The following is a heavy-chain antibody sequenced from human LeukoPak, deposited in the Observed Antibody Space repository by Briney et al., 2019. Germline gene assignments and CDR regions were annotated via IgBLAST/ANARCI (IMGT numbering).Heavy chain of an antibody. D-gene: IGHD6-13*01. J-gene: IGHJ4*02. Sequence: GGSLRLSCAGSGFTFSSYPMTWVRQAPGKGLDWVSTIDTSGNTDYADSVKGRFTISRDNSRNTLYLQMNSLRAEDTAVYFCAKYSRPSSRVFDYWGQGTLATVSP. CDR3: AKYSRPSSRVFDY. CDR2: IDTSGNT. V-gene: IGHV3-23*01. CDR1: GFTFSSYP.